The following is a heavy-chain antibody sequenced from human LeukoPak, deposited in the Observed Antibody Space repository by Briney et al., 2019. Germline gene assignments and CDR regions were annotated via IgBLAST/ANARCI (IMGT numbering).Heavy chain of an antibody. V-gene: IGHV3-23*01. CDR2: ISGSGGST. CDR3: AKEGGSTTVNPPFDY. J-gene: IGHJ4*02. D-gene: IGHD4-11*01. Sequence: GGSLRLSCAASGLTFSSYAMSWVRQAPGKGLEWVSAISGSGGSTYYADSVKGRFTISRDNSKNTLYLQMNSLRAEDTAVYYCAKEGGSTTVNPPFDYWGQGTLVTVSS. CDR1: GLTFSSYA.